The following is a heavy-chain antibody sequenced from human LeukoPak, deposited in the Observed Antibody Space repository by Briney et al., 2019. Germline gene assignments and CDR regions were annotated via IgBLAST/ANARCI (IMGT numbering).Heavy chain of an antibody. CDR2: FNGGGTYS. Sequence: GGSLRLSCAASGFTFNSYAMRWVRQAPGKGREWLSTFNGGGTYSHHADSVKGRFTMSRDTSKNTVYLQMNSLRAEDTAMYCAREDARDGGYFDYWAQGTLVTVSS. CDR3: AREDARDGGYFDY. V-gene: IGHV3-23*01. CDR1: GFTFNSYA. D-gene: IGHD3-16*01. J-gene: IGHJ4*02.